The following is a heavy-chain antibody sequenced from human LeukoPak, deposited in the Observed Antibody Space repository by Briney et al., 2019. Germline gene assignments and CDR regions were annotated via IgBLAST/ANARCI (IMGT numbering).Heavy chain of an antibody. J-gene: IGHJ4*02. CDR3: AKDDCSSTSCYPYYFDY. V-gene: IGHV3-23*01. Sequence: GGSLRLSCAASGFTFSSYAMSWVRQGPARGLGWVSTMSVGGGRTYYADSVKGSFTISRDNSKNTLYLQMNSLRAEDTAVYYCAKDDCSSTSCYPYYFDYWGQGTLVTVSS. D-gene: IGHD2-2*01. CDR2: MSVGGGRT. CDR1: GFTFSSYA.